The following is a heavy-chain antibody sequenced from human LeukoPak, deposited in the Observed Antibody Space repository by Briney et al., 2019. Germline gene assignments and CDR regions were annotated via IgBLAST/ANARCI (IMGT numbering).Heavy chain of an antibody. CDR2: ISSSGSTI. CDR3: ARYGGSYFDY. CDR1: GFTFSNYE. V-gene: IGHV3-48*03. D-gene: IGHD1-26*01. Sequence: GGSLRLSCAASGFTFSNYEMNWVRQASGKGLEWVSYISSSGSTIYYADSVKGRFTISRDNAKNSLYLQMNSLRAEDTAVYYCARYGGSYFDYWGQGTLVTVSS. J-gene: IGHJ4*02.